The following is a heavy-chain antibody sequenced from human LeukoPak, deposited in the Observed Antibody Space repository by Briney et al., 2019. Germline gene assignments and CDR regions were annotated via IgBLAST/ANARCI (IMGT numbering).Heavy chain of an antibody. D-gene: IGHD3-22*01. V-gene: IGHV3-33*06. Sequence: GGSLRLTCAASGFTFSSYGMHWVRQAPGKGLEWVAVIWYDGSNKYYADSVKGRFTISRDNSKNTLYLQMNSLRAEDTAVYYCAKAYYYDSSGYYPTPNYFDYWGQGTLVTVSS. J-gene: IGHJ4*02. CDR1: GFTFSSYG. CDR2: IWYDGSNK. CDR3: AKAYYYDSSGYYPTPNYFDY.